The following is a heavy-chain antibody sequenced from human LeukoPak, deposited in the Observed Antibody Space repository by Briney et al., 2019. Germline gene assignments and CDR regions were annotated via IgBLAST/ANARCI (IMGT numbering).Heavy chain of an antibody. D-gene: IGHD3-3*01. CDR3: ARDGLSVTIFGVEDYYYYGMDV. V-gene: IGHV3-23*01. CDR2: ISGSGGST. Sequence: PGGSLRLSCAASGFTFSSYAMSWVRQAPGKGLEWVSAISGSGGSTYYADSVKGRFTISRDNAKNSLYLQMNSLRAEDTAVYYCARDGLSVTIFGVEDYYYYGMDVWGQGTTVTVSS. CDR1: GFTFSSYA. J-gene: IGHJ6*02.